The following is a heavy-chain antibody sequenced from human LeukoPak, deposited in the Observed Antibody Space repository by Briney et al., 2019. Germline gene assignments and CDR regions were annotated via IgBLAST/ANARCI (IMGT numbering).Heavy chain of an antibody. V-gene: IGHV1-46*01. CDR2: INPSGGST. Sequence: ASVKVSCKASGYTFTSYYMHWMRQAPGQGLEWMGIINPSGGSTSYAQKFQGRVTMTRDMSTSTVYMELSSLRSEDTAVYYCARVRWTDAFDIWGQGTMVTVSS. CDR1: GYTFTSYY. J-gene: IGHJ3*02. CDR3: ARVRWTDAFDI. D-gene: IGHD4-23*01.